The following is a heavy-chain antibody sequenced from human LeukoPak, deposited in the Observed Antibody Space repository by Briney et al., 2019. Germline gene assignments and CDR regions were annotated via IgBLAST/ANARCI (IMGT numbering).Heavy chain of an antibody. J-gene: IGHJ4*02. Sequence: GRTLRLSCAASGFTFSSYAMHWVRQAPGKGLEWVALIPYDGSNKYYADSVKGRFTVSRDNSKNTLYLQMNSLRAEDTAVYYCARGAYYNILTGYRSRSLGFDFWGQGTLVTVSS. CDR1: GFTFSSYA. V-gene: IGHV3-30*04. CDR3: ARGAYYNILTGYRSRSLGFDF. CDR2: IPYDGSNK. D-gene: IGHD3-9*01.